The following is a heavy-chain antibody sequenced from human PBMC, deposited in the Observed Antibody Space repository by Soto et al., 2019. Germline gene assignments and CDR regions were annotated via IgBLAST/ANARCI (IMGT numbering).Heavy chain of an antibody. CDR2: ISNDGRRK. J-gene: IGHJ4*02. CDR1: GFTFNHFA. V-gene: IGHV3-30*04. CDR3: AREDSGDYFAYFDY. Sequence: QVQLVESGGGAVQPGRSLRLSCAASGFTFNHFAMHWVRQAPGKGLDWVAVISNDGRRKSYADSVKGRFTISRDNSEGTLDLQMNNRTSQDTGIYYCAREDSGDYFAYFDYWGQGSVVAVSS. D-gene: IGHD1-26*01.